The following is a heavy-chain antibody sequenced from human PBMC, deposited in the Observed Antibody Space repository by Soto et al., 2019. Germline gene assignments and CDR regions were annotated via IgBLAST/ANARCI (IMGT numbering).Heavy chain of an antibody. V-gene: IGHV3-48*02. J-gene: IGHJ5*02. CDR1: GVTFSSYS. Sequence: EVQLVESGGGLVQPGGSLRLSCAASGVTFSSYSMNWVRQAPGQGLEWVSYISSSSSTIYYADSVKGRFTISRDNAKNSLYLKMNSLRDEDTAVYYCAGTSIFGGLGVFDPWGQGTLVTVSS. CDR3: AGTSIFGGLGVFDP. CDR2: ISSSSSTI. D-gene: IGHD3-3*01.